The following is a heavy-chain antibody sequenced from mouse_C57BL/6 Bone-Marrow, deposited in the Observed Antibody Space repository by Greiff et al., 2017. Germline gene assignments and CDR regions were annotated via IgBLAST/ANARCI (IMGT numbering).Heavy chain of an antibody. J-gene: IGHJ1*03. CDR1: GYTFTSYW. CDR2: INPNNGGT. V-gene: IGHV1-53*01. CDR3: ATNWDWYFDY. Sequence: QVQLQQSGTELVKPGASVKLSCKASGYTFTSYWMHWVKQRPGQGLEWIGNINPNNGGTNYNEKFKNKATLTVDKSSSAAYMQLSSLTSEASAVYYGATNWDWYFDYWGTGTTVTVSS. D-gene: IGHD4-1*01.